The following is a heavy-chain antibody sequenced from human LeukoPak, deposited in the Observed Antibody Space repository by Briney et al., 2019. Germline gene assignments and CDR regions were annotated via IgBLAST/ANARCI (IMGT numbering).Heavy chain of an antibody. J-gene: IGHJ3*02. D-gene: IGHD3-10*01. CDR1: GFTFSSYE. CDR3: ARAYYSDDFDI. V-gene: IGHV3-48*03. CDR2: ISSSGSTI. Sequence: PGGSLRLSCAASGFTFSSYEMNWVRQAPGKWLEWVSYISSSGSTIYYADSVKGRFTISRDNAKNSLYLQMNSLRAEDTAVYYCARAYYSDDFDIWGQGTMVTVSS.